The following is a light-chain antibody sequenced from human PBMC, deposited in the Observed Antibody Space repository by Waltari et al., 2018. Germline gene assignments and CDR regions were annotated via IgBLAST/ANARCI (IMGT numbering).Light chain of an antibody. CDR1: QSFGSSY. J-gene: IGKJ2*01. Sequence: EIVLTQSPDTLSVSPGERATLSCRASQSFGSSYLAWYQQKPGQAPRLLIYGASARATCIPDRFSGRGSGTDFTLTINRLGAEDFAVYYCHQYGSSPPRPFGQGTKLEIK. CDR3: HQYGSSPPRP. V-gene: IGKV3-20*01. CDR2: GAS.